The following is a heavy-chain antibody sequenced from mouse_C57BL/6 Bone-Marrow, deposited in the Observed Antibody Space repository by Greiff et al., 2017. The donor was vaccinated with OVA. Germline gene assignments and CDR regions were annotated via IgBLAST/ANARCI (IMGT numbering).Heavy chain of an antibody. D-gene: IGHD4-1*01. CDR1: GYAFSSSW. CDR3: ARDEVVTGPDY. Sequence: QVQLQQSGPELVKPGASVKVSCKASGYAFSSSWMNWVKQRPGKGLEWIGRIYPGDGDTNYNGKFKGKATLTADKSSSTAYMQLSSLTSEDSAVYFCARDEVVTGPDYWGQGTTLTVSS. V-gene: IGHV1-82*01. CDR2: IYPGDGDT. J-gene: IGHJ2*01.